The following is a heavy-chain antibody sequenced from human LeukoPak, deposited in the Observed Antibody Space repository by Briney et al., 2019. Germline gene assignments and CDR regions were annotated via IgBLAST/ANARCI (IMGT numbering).Heavy chain of an antibody. D-gene: IGHD2-2*01. V-gene: IGHV1-69*05. Sequence: SVKVSCKPSGGTFSSYAISWVRQAPGQGLEWMGRIIPTFGAANYAQRFQGRVSITTDESTSTAYMELSSLRSEDTAVYYCARDRWGQLSYFDYWGQGTLVTVSS. CDR1: GGTFSSYA. CDR2: IIPTFGAA. J-gene: IGHJ4*02. CDR3: ARDRWGQLSYFDY.